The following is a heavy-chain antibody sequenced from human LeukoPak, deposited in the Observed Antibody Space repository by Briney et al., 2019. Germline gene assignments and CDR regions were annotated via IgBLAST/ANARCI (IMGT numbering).Heavy chain of an antibody. CDR3: ARDIRIQPWSDPNDYFDY. CDR1: GYTFTGYY. J-gene: IGHJ4*01. CDR2: INPNSGGT. V-gene: IGHV1-2*02. D-gene: IGHD5-18*01. Sequence: ASVKVSCKASGYTFTGYYMHWVRQAPGQGLEWMGWINPNSGGTNYAQKFQGRVTMTRDTSISTAYMELSRLRSDDTAVYCCARDIRIQPWSDPNDYFDYWGQGTLVTVSS.